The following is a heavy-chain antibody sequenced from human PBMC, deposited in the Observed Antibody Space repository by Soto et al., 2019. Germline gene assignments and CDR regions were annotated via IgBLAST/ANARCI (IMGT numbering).Heavy chain of an antibody. V-gene: IGHV3-33*05. CDR2: TSYDGSNN. CDR3: ARWGTRGGLDV. CDR1: GFTFRSYV. D-gene: IGHD3-16*01. Sequence: QVQLVESGGGVVQPGTSLRLSCVGSGFTFRSYVIHWVRQAPGKGLEWVALTSYDGSNNFYGDSVKGRFTISRHNSRNTVELQRDSLRFEVTALYYCARWGTRGGLDVWGQGTLVSVSS. J-gene: IGHJ4*02.